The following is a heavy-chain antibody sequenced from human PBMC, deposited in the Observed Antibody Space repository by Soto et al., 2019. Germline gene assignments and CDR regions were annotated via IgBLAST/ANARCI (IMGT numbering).Heavy chain of an antibody. V-gene: IGHV3-33*01. CDR1: GFTFSSYG. CDR2: IWYDGSNK. Sequence: QVQLVESGGGVVQPGRSLRLSCAASGFTFSSYGMHWVRQAPGKGLEWVAVIWYDGSNKYYADSVKGRFTISRDNSKNALYLQMNSLRAENTAVYYWARSADIAGASYGGRGTLVTVSS. J-gene: IGHJ4*02. CDR3: ARSADIAGASY. D-gene: IGHD6-25*01.